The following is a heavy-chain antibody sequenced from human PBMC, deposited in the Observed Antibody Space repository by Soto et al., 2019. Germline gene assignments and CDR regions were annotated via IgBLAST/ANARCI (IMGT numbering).Heavy chain of an antibody. Sequence: SETLSLTCTVSGGSISSYYWSWIRQPPGKGLEWIGYISYSGSTNYNPSLKSRVTISVDTSKNQFSLKLSSVTAADTAVYYCARGVVTIFGVVYRNWFDPWGQGTLVTVSS. CDR2: ISYSGST. V-gene: IGHV4-59*08. D-gene: IGHD3-3*01. CDR1: GGSISSYY. J-gene: IGHJ5*02. CDR3: ARGVVTIFGVVYRNWFDP.